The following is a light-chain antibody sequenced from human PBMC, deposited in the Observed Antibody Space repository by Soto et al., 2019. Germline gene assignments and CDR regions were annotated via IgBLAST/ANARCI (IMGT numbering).Light chain of an antibody. CDR2: DVT. J-gene: IGLJ1*01. Sequence: QSALTQPRSVSGSPGQSVTISCTGTSSDVGAYNYVSWYQQHPGKAPKLMIYDVTKRPSGVPDRFSGSKSGNTASLTISGLQAEDEADYYCSSYAGRLDVFGPGTKLTVL. CDR3: SSYAGRLDV. CDR1: SSDVGAYNY. V-gene: IGLV2-11*01.